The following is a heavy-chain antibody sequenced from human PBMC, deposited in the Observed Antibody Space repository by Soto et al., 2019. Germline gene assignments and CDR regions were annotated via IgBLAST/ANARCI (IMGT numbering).Heavy chain of an antibody. CDR2: INPNSGGT. D-gene: IGHD3-22*01. CDR3: ARVISGPDYYDSSGYYSYYFDY. Sequence: ASVKVSCKASGYTFTGYYMHWVRQAPGQGLEWMGWINPNSGGTNYAQKFQGWVTMTRDTSISTAYMELSRLRSDDTAVYYCARVISGPDYYDSSGYYSYYFDYWGQGTLVTVSS. V-gene: IGHV1-2*04. CDR1: GYTFTGYY. J-gene: IGHJ4*02.